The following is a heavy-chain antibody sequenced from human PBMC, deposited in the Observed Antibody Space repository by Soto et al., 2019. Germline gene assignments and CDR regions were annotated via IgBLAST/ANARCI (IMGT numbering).Heavy chain of an antibody. J-gene: IGHJ5*02. CDR3: ARMGLHLGELSRNGCDP. CDR2: IYSSGTT. Sequence: QVQLQESGPGLVKPSQPLSLSCSISGGSITRANYYWTWIRLFPGTGLEWIGYIYSSGTTHYNPSRKSRATIALDTSNNQVSREVKSATAADTAVYDGARMGLHLGELSRNGCDPWGQGSLVTVPS. V-gene: IGHV4-31*03. CDR1: GGSITRANYY. D-gene: IGHD3-16*02.